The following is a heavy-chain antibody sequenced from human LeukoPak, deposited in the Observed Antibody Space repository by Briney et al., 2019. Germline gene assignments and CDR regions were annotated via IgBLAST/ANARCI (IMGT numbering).Heavy chain of an antibody. CDR3: ATIPLNYDILTGYE. CDR2: INPNSGGT. V-gene: IGHV1-2*02. CDR1: GYTFTGYY. J-gene: IGHJ4*02. Sequence: GASVKVSCKASGYTFTGYYMHWVRQAPGQGLEWMGWINPNSGGTNYAQKFQGRVTMTRDTSISTAYMELSRLRSDDTAVYYCATIPLNYDILTGYEWGQGTLVTVSS. D-gene: IGHD3-9*01.